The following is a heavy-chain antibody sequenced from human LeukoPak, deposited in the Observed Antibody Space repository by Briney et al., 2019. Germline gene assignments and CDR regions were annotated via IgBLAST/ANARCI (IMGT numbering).Heavy chain of an antibody. Sequence: ASVKVSCKVSGYTLTELSMHWVRQAPGKGLEWMRGFDPEDGETIYAQKFQGRVTMTEDTSTDTAYMELSSLRSEDTAVYYCATARWLHQAFDYWGQGTLVTVSS. CDR2: FDPEDGET. CDR3: ATARWLHQAFDY. D-gene: IGHD5-24*01. CDR1: GYTLTELS. J-gene: IGHJ4*02. V-gene: IGHV1-24*01.